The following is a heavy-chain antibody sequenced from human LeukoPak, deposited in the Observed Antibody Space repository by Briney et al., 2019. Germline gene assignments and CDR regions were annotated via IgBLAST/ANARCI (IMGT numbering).Heavy chain of an antibody. Sequence: GGSLRLSCAASGFSFRSFTMNWVRQVPGKGLEWVSSISSSSAYIHYADSVKGRFTISRDDAKNSLSLQMYSLRAEDTAVYYCARDKSNPGPVVVITSRAADAFDIWGQGTMVTVSS. CDR3: ARDKSNPGPVVVITSRAADAFDI. CDR2: ISSSSAYI. J-gene: IGHJ3*02. V-gene: IGHV3-21*01. D-gene: IGHD3-22*01. CDR1: GFSFRSFT.